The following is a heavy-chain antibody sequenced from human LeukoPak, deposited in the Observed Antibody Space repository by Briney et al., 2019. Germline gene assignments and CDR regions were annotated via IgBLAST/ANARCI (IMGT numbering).Heavy chain of an antibody. V-gene: IGHV4-34*01. J-gene: IGHJ3*02. CDR1: GGSFSGYY. CDR2: INHSGST. CDR3: ARVVGATDAFDI. Sequence: PSETLSLTCAVYGGSFSGYYWSWTRQPPGKGLEWIGEINHSGSTNYNPSLKSRVTISVDTSKNQFSLKLSSVTAADTAVYYCARVVGATDAFDIWGQGTMVTVSS. D-gene: IGHD1-26*01.